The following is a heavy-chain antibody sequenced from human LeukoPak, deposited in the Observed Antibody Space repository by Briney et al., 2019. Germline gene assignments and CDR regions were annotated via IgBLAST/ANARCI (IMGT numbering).Heavy chain of an antibody. CDR1: GDTFTTSD. V-gene: IGHV1-18*01. CDR3: ARVVRGSAMDV. CDR2: ISTYNGNT. D-gene: IGHD3-10*02. J-gene: IGHJ6*02. Sequence: ASAKVSCKTSGDTFTTSDITWVRQAPGQGLEWMGWISTYNGNTNFAQKLQGRVSMTTDTSTSTAYMELRSLRSDDTAVYYCARVVRGSAMDVWGQGTSVTVSS.